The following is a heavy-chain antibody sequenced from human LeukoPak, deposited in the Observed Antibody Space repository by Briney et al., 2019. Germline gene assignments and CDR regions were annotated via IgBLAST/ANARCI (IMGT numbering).Heavy chain of an antibody. CDR2: INLDGSEK. Sequence: GGSLRLSCAASGFTFSDYYMSWIRQAPGKGLEWVAHINLDGSEKYYVDSVKGRFTISRDNAKNSLYLQMNSLRAEDTAVYYCARDPRCYSDLYYFDYWGQGTLVTVSS. CDR3: ARDPRCYSDLYYFDY. J-gene: IGHJ4*02. V-gene: IGHV3-7*01. D-gene: IGHD2-15*01. CDR1: GFTFSDYY.